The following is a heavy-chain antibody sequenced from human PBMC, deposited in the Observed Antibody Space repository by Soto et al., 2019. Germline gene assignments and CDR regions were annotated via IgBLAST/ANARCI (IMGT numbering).Heavy chain of an antibody. CDR3: TRQYPVNVVENDAYDF. J-gene: IGHJ3*01. D-gene: IGHD2-15*01. CDR1: GFTFSDSA. CDR2: TRSRSNNYAT. Sequence: EVQLVESGGGLVQPGGSLKLSCAASGFTFSDSAMHWVRQAPGKGLEWVGRTRSRSNNYATEYGASVKGRFTISRDASKKTVYLQMNSLKTEDTAMYYCTRQYPVNVVENDAYDFWGQGTMVTVSS. V-gene: IGHV3-73*01.